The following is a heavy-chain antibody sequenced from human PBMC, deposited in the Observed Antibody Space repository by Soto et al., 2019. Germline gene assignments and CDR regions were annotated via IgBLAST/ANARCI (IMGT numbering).Heavy chain of an antibody. V-gene: IGHV4-4*02. CDR2: IYHSGST. J-gene: IGHJ6*02. Sequence: QVQLQESGPGLVKPSGTLSLTCAVSGGSISSSNWWSWVHQPPGKGLEWIGEIYHSGSTNYNPSLNSRVTISVDKSKNQFSLKLSSVTAADTAVYYCARVTGHYYYGMDVWGQGTTVTVSS. CDR1: GGSISSSNW. D-gene: IGHD3-10*01. CDR3: ARVTGHYYYGMDV.